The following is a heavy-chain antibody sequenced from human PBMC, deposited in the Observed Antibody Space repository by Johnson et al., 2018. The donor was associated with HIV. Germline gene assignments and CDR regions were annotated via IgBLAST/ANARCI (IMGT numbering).Heavy chain of an antibody. CDR1: ESTFSSYW. V-gene: IGHV3-7*01. CDR3: ARVGASRFDAFHV. CDR2: IRQDGSEK. J-gene: IGHJ3*01. D-gene: IGHD3-16*01. Sequence: VQLVESGGGLVQPGVSLRLSCEASESTFSSYWMNWLRQAPGKGLEWVANIRQDGSEKYCVDSVKGRFTISRDNSKNTLYLQMNSLRAEDTAVYYCARVGASRFDAFHVWGQGTMVTVSS.